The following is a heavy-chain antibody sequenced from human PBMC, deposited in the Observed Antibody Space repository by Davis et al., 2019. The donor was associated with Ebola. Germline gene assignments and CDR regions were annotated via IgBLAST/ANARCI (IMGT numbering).Heavy chain of an antibody. CDR3: SVGGQDGGFDY. CDR1: GYTLNDLS. D-gene: IGHD3-16*01. V-gene: IGHV1-24*01. J-gene: IGHJ4*02. CDR2: FDPKYGAP. Sequence: ASVKVSCKVSGYTLNDLSVHWVRQAPGKVLQWMGCFDPKYGAPIYAEKFQARLTLTEDTSTDTAYMELSSLRSEDTAVYYCSVGGQDGGFDYWGQGTLVPVSS.